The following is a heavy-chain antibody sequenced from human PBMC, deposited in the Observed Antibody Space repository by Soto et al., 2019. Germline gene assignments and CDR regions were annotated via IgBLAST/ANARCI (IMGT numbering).Heavy chain of an antibody. D-gene: IGHD2-2*01. CDR1: GGSISSGGYY. CDR2: IYYSGST. V-gene: IGHV4-31*03. J-gene: IGHJ3*02. Sequence: SETLSLTCTVSGGSISSGGYYWSWIRQHPGKGLEWIGYIYYSGSTYYNPSLKSRVTISVDTSKNQFSLKLSSVTAADTAVYYCARDLGVVVPAATAGGAFDIWGQGTMVTVSS. CDR3: ARDLGVVVPAATAGGAFDI.